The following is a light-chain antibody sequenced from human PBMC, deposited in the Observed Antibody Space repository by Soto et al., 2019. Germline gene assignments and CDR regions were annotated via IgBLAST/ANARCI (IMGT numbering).Light chain of an antibody. CDR1: QGIRNY. CDR3: LQHNTYPYT. Sequence: IQMTQSPSSLSASVGDTVTVTCRASQGIRNYLNWFQQKPVKAPKRLISVASTFQSGVPSRFSGSGSGTDFTHTISSLQPEDSATYYCLQHNTYPYTFGHGTKLEIK. J-gene: IGKJ2*01. CDR2: VAS. V-gene: IGKV1-17*01.